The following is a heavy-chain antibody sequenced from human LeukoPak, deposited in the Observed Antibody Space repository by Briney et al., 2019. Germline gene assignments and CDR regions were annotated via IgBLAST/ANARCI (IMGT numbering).Heavy chain of an antibody. D-gene: IGHD1-26*01. CDR1: GFSFGSYG. CDR2: FDPEDGET. Sequence: GGSLRLSCAASGFSFGSYGMHWVRQAPGKGLEWMGGFDPEDGETIYAQKFQGRVTMTEDTSTDTAYMELSSLRSEDTAVYYCATVELLEAGAFDIWGQGTMVTVSS. CDR3: ATVELLEAGAFDI. J-gene: IGHJ3*02. V-gene: IGHV1-24*01.